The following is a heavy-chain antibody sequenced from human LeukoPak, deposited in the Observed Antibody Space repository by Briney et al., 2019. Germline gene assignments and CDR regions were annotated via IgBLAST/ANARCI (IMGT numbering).Heavy chain of an antibody. V-gene: IGHV3-48*03. CDR1: GSTFSSYE. Sequence: GGSLRLSCAASGSTFSSYEMNWVRQAPGKGLEWVSYINSAGSTIYYADSVKGRFTISRDNAKNSLYLQMNSLRAEDTAVYYCARGQYYDILTGYYGPPFDYWGQGTLITVSS. CDR3: ARGQYYDILTGYYGPPFDY. CDR2: INSAGSTI. J-gene: IGHJ4*02. D-gene: IGHD3-9*01.